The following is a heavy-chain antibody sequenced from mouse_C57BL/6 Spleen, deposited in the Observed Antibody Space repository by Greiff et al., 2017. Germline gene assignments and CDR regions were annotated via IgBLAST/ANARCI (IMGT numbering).Heavy chain of an antibody. Sequence: QVQLQQPGAELVKPGASVKLSCKASGYTFTSYWMHWVKQRPGQGLEWLGMIHPNSGSTNYNEKFKSKATLAVDKSSSTAYMQLSSLTSEDSAVYYCARSKTGTEMDYWGQGTSVTVSS. J-gene: IGHJ4*01. V-gene: IGHV1-64*01. D-gene: IGHD4-1*01. CDR2: IHPNSGST. CDR1: GYTFTSYW. CDR3: ARSKTGTEMDY.